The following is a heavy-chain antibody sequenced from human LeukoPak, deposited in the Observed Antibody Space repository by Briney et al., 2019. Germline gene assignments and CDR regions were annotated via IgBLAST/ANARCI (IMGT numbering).Heavy chain of an antibody. CDR3: ARELFDFDY. CDR1: GFTFDNFA. CDR2: ITGSGGST. V-gene: IGHV3-23*01. Sequence: GGSLRPSCAPSGFTFDNFAMTWVRQAPGKGLEWVSEITGSGGSTYYADSVKGRFTISRDNSKNTLYLQMNGLRAEDTAIYYCARELFDFDYWGQGTLVTVSS. D-gene: IGHD3-10*01. J-gene: IGHJ4*02.